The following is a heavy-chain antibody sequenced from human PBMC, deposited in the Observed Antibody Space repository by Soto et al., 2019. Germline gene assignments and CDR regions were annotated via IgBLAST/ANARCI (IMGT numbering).Heavy chain of an antibody. CDR2: IWYDGSIK. V-gene: IGHV3-33*01. CDR3: ARDGGSHGPSYFDS. CDR1: GSTFSYYG. D-gene: IGHD3-16*01. J-gene: IGHJ4*02. Sequence: VHLVESGGGVVQPGRSLRLSCAASGSTFSYYGMNWVRQAPGKGPEWVAVIWYDGSIKYYAESVKGRLSISRDNSKNTLYLNMNSLRTEDTAVYYCARDGGSHGPSYFDSWGQGSLVIVSS.